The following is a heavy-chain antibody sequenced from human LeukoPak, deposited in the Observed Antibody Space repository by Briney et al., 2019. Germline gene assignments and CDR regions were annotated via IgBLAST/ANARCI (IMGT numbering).Heavy chain of an antibody. J-gene: IGHJ4*02. V-gene: IGHV1-18*01. Sequence: ASVKVSCKASGGTFSSYAISWVRQAPGQGLEWMGWISAYNGNTNYAQKLQGRVTMTTDTSTSTAYMELWSLRSDDTAVYYCAREAKDYYDSSGYYYVFDYWGQGTLVTVSS. D-gene: IGHD3-22*01. CDR2: ISAYNGNT. CDR1: GGTFSSYA. CDR3: AREAKDYYDSSGYYYVFDY.